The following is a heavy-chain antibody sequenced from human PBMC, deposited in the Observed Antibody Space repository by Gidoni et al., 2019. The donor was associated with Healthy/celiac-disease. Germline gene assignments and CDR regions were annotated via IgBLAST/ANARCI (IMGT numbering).Heavy chain of an antibody. CDR3: ASLDWYSSGWYQFYY. V-gene: IGHV5-10-1*01. Sequence: EVQLVQSGAEVKKPGESLRISCKDSGYSCTSYWISWVRQMPGEGLEWMGGIDPSSSYTNYSPSFQGHVTISADKSISTAYLQWSSLKASDTAMYYCASLDWYSSGWYQFYYWGQGTLVTVSS. CDR1: GYSCTSYW. D-gene: IGHD6-19*01. CDR2: IDPSSSYT. J-gene: IGHJ4*02.